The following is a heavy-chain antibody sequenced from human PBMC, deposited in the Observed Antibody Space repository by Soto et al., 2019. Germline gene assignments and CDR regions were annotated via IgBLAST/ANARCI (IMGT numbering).Heavy chain of an antibody. V-gene: IGHV2-5*02. J-gene: IGHJ2*01. D-gene: IGHD4-17*01. CDR1: GFSLSTSGVG. Sequence: QITLKESGPTLVKPTQTLTLTCTFSGFSLSTSGVGVGWIRQPPGKALEWLALIYWDDDKRYSPSLKSRLTITKDTSKNQVVLTMTNMDPVDTATYYCAHTFSNYGDYVGDWYFDLWGRGTLVTVSS. CDR3: AHTFSNYGDYVGDWYFDL. CDR2: IYWDDDK.